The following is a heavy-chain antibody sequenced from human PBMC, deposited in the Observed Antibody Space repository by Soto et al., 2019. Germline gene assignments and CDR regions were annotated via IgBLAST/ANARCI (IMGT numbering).Heavy chain of an antibody. CDR2: IYPGDSDT. CDR1: GYSFTSYW. Sequence: GESLKISCKGSGYSFTSYWSGWVRQMPGKGLEWMGIIYPGDSDTRYSPSFQGQVTISADKSISTAYLQWSSLKASDTAMYYCARQGSEGYYDSSGYYYPREATDYGMDVWGQGTTVTVSS. D-gene: IGHD3-22*01. CDR3: ARQGSEGYYDSSGYYYPREATDYGMDV. V-gene: IGHV5-51*01. J-gene: IGHJ6*02.